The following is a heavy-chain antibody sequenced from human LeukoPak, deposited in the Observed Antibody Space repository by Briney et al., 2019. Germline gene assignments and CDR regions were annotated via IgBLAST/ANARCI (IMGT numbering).Heavy chain of an antibody. CDR2: INPSGGST. CDR3: ATGGSPAAAPHKYYFDH. CDR1: GYTFTSYY. V-gene: IGHV1-46*01. D-gene: IGHD2-15*01. J-gene: IGHJ4*02. Sequence: EASVKVSCKASGYTFTSYYIHWVRQAPGQGLEWMGIINPSGGSTAYAQNFQGRVTMTRDTSTSTVYMELSSLRSEDTAMYYCATGGSPAAAPHKYYFDHWGQGTLVTVSS.